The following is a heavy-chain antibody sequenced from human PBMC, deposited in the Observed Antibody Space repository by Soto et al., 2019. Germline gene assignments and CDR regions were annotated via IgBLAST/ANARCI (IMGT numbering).Heavy chain of an antibody. CDR2: IYYSGST. CDR3: ARAMVVTQNWFDP. J-gene: IGHJ5*02. V-gene: IGHV4-59*11. Sequence: SETLSLTSTVSVASISRHYSRLIRQPPGKGLEWIGYIYYSGSTNYNPSLKSRVTISVDTSKNQFSLKLSSVTAADTAVYYCARAMVVTQNWFDPWGQGTLVTVS. CDR1: VASISRHY. D-gene: IGHD2-21*02.